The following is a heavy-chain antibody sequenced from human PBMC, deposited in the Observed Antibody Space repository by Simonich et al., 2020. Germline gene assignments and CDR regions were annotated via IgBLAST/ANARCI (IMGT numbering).Heavy chain of an antibody. V-gene: IGHV1-18*01. CDR1: GYTFTSYG. J-gene: IGHJ3*02. CDR2: IRANNGNT. D-gene: IGHD1-1*01. CDR3: ARSTTGTTAFDI. Sequence: VQLVQSGAEVKKPGASVKVSCKASGYTFTSYGISWVRQAPGQGLEWMGRIRANNGNTNYAQKLKGRVTMTTDTSTSTAYMELRSLRSDDTAVYYCARSTTGTTAFDIWGQGTMVTVSS.